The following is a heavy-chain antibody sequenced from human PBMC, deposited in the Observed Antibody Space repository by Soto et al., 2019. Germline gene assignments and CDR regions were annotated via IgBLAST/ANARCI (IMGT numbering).Heavy chain of an antibody. CDR1: GFTFSSYG. CDR2: ISYDGSNK. CDR3: AKARPPYPRLVWFDP. J-gene: IGHJ5*02. Sequence: GGSLRLSCVASGFTFSSYGMHWVRQAPGKGLEWVAVISYDGSNKYYADSVKGRFTISRDNSKNTLYLQMNSLRAEDTAVYYCAKARPPYPRLVWFDPWGQGTLVTVSS. V-gene: IGHV3-30*18.